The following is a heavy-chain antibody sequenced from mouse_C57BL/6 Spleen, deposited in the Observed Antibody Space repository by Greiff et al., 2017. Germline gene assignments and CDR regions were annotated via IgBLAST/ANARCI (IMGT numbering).Heavy chain of an antibody. J-gene: IGHJ4*01. CDR3: ARSPYYSNYGNYAMYY. CDR2: IDPSDSYT. Sequence: QVQLQQSGAELVKPGASVKLSCKASGYTFTSYWMQWVNQRPGQGLGWIGEIDPSDSYTNYNQKFKGKATLTVDPSSSTAYMQLSSLTSEDSAVYYCARSPYYSNYGNYAMYYWGQGTSVTVSS. D-gene: IGHD2-5*01. V-gene: IGHV1-50*01. CDR1: GYTFTSYW.